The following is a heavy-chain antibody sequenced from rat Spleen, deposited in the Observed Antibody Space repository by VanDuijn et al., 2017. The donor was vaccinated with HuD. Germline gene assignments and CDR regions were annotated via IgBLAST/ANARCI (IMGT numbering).Heavy chain of an antibody. J-gene: IGHJ2*01. D-gene: IGHD5-1*01. CDR3: ARHSNWGFDY. V-gene: IGHV5-29*01. CDR1: GFTFSDYY. CDR2: ISHDGGNT. Sequence: EVQLVESGGGLVQPGRSLKLSCAASGFTFSDYYMAWVRQAPTKGLEWVATISHDGGNTYYRDSLKGRFPISRDNAKSTLYLQMDSLRSEDTATYYCARHSNWGFDYWGQGVLVTVSS.